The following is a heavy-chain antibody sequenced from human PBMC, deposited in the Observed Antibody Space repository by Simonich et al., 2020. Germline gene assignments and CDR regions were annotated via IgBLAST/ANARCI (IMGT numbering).Heavy chain of an antibody. D-gene: IGHD6-13*01. V-gene: IGHV1-2*02. J-gene: IGHJ5*02. CDR1: GYTFTGYY. CDR2: NHPNSGGT. CDR3: AREEANGYSSSWNWFDP. Sequence: QVQLVQSGAEVTKPGASVKVSCKDSGYTFTGYYMHWVRQAPGHGLEWMGWNHPNSGGTNHAQKFQGRVTMTRDTSISTAYMELSRLRSDDTAVYYCAREEANGYSSSWNWFDPWGQGTLVTVSS.